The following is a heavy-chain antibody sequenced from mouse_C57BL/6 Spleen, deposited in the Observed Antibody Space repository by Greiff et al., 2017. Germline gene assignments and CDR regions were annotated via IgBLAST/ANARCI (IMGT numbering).Heavy chain of an antibody. V-gene: IGHV3-6*01. Sequence: DVKLQESGPGLVKPSQSLSLTCSVTGYSITSGYYWNWIRQFPGNKLEWMGYISYDGSNNYNPSLKNQISITLDPSKNQFFLKLNSVTTEDTATYYCARDGYFDYWGQGTTLTVSS. CDR2: ISYDGSN. CDR1: GYSITSGYY. J-gene: IGHJ2*01. CDR3: ARDGYFDY.